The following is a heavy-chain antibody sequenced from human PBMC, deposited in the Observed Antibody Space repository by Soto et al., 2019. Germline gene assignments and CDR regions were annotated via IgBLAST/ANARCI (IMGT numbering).Heavy chain of an antibody. CDR1: GGSISSSSYY. CDR3: ARFAYYYDSSGYSDFDY. J-gene: IGHJ4*02. D-gene: IGHD3-22*01. V-gene: IGHV4-39*01. CDR2: IYYSGST. Sequence: SETLSLTCTVSGGSISSSSYYWGWIRQPPGKGLEWIGSIYYSGSTYYNPSLKSRVTISVDTSKDQFSLKLSSVTAADTAVYYCARFAYYYDSSGYSDFDYWGQGTLVTV.